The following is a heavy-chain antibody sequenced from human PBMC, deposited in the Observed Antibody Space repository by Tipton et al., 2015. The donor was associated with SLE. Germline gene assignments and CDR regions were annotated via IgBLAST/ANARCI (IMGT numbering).Heavy chain of an antibody. CDR1: GGSITSDY. CDR3: ARGDLYSDYVWGTLRGAFDI. D-gene: IGHD3-16*01. CDR2: INYGGST. V-gene: IGHV4-59*12. Sequence: TLSLTCTVSGGSITSDYWSWIRQSPGKGLEWIGYINYGGSTKYSRSLKSRVTISVNTSKNQFSLRLSSVTAADTALYYCARGDLYSDYVWGTLRGAFDIWGQGTIVTVSS. J-gene: IGHJ3*02.